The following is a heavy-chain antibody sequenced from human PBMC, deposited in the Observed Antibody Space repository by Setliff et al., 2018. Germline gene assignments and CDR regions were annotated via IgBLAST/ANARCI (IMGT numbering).Heavy chain of an antibody. CDR2: VTIYNGNT. D-gene: IGHD2-2*01. Sequence: GASVKVSCKASGYTFSNYGVTWVRQAPGQGLEWMGWVTIYNGNTKYAQNLQGRLTLTTDISTSTAYMELGSLTTDDTAVYYCSRLVRYCTRTSCQRASGEDYWGQGTLVTVSS. CDR3: SRLVRYCTRTSCQRASGEDY. J-gene: IGHJ4*02. CDR1: GYTFSNYG. V-gene: IGHV1-18*01.